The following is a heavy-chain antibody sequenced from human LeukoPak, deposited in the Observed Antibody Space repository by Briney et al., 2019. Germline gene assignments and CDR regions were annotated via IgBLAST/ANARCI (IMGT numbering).Heavy chain of an antibody. V-gene: IGHV4-59*01. CDR2: AHSSGST. CDR3: ARDSHSIDIATPGGFDP. CDR1: GDSISGYF. J-gene: IGHJ5*02. Sequence: SETLSLTCTVSGDSISGYFWSWIRQPPGKGLEWIGYAHSSGSTNYNPSLKSRVTISADASKNQFSLNLRSVTAADTAVYYCARDSHSIDIATPGGFDPWGQGTLVTVSS. D-gene: IGHD1-26*01.